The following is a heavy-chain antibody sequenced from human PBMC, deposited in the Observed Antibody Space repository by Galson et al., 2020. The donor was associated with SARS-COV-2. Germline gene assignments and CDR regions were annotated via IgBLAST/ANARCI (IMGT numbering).Heavy chain of an antibody. Sequence: ETSETLSLTCTVSGGSISSYYWSWIRQPPGKGLEWIGYIYYSGSTNYNPSLKSRVTISVDTSKNQFSLKLSSVTAADTAVYYCARLNPHYPRDAFDIWGQGTMVTVSS. CDR1: GGSISSYY. D-gene: IGHD3-10*01. CDR2: IYYSGST. CDR3: ARLNPHYPRDAFDI. J-gene: IGHJ3*02. V-gene: IGHV4-59*08.